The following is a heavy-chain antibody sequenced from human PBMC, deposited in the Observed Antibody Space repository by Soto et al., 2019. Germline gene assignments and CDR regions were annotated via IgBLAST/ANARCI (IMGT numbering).Heavy chain of an antibody. V-gene: IGHV3-23*01. J-gene: IGHJ5*02. CDR3: ANAFKHCNTTSCSHLKNNWLDA. D-gene: IGHD2-2*01. CDR1: GFTFGSYA. CDR2: ISVTGGNT. Sequence: GGSLILSCVASGFTFGSYAMYWVRQAPGKGLEWVSVISVTGGNTYYADSVKGRFTIARDNSKNLLYLQMHRLRAEDTAVYFCANAFKHCNTTSCSHLKNNWLDAWGQGTPVTVPS.